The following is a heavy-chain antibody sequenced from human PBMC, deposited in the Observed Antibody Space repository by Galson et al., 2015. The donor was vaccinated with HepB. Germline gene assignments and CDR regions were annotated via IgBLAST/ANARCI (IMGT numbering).Heavy chain of an antibody. CDR1: GYTFTGYY. V-gene: IGHV1-2*02. CDR2: INPNSGGT. J-gene: IGHJ3*02. Sequence: SVKVSCKASGYTFTGYYMHWVRQAPGQGLEWMGWINPNSGGTNYAQKFQGRVTMTRDTSISTAYMELSRLRSDDTAVYYCARGRSSNYYDSSGRDAFDIWGQGTMVTVSS. D-gene: IGHD3-22*01. CDR3: ARGRSSNYYDSSGRDAFDI.